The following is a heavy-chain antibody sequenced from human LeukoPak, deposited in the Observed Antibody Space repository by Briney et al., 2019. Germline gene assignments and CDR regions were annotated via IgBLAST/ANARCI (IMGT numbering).Heavy chain of an antibody. J-gene: IGHJ3*02. CDR3: ARDGTTNHDAFDI. Sequence: IGRIHFSGSANYNPSLNSRATMSVDRSKNQFSLNLRSVTVADTAVYYCARDGTTNHDAFDIWGQGTMVTVSS. V-gene: IGHV4-4*07. D-gene: IGHD1-1*01. CDR2: IHFSGSA.